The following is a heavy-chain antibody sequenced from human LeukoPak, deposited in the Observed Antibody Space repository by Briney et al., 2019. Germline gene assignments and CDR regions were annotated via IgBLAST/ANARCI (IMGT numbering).Heavy chain of an antibody. CDR3: AHFRGGSFDF. CDR2: IYYSGST. CDR1: GGSISSSSYY. D-gene: IGHD3-16*01. J-gene: IGHJ3*01. V-gene: IGHV4-39*01. Sequence: SETLSLTCTVSGGSISSSSYYWGWVRQPPGKGLEWIGSIYYSGSTYYNPSLKSRVTISVDTSKNQFSLKLSSVTAADTAVYYCAHFRGGSFDFWGQGTMVTVSS.